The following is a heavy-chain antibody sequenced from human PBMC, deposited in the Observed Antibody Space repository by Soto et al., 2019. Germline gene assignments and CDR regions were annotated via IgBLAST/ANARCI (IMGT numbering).Heavy chain of an antibody. D-gene: IGHD5-18*01. J-gene: IGHJ4*02. V-gene: IGHV3-74*01. CDR1: GVSLRGYW. CDR2: IDTYGSAT. Sequence: GGFLRLSCAASGVSLRGYWMHWVRQAPGKGLVWVSRIDTYGSATKYADSVEGRFSISKDNAENTLYLQMNNLRADDTAVYYCARDSSSYLDYWGQGTLVTVS. CDR3: ARDSSSYLDY.